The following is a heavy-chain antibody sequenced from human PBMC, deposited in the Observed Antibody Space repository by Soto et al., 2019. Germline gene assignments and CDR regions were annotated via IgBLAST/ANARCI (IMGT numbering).Heavy chain of an antibody. CDR1: GFSLSNGKVG. CDR2: IFSNDEK. V-gene: IGHV2-26*01. Sequence: HVALKESGPVLVKPTETLTLTCTVSGFSLSNGKVGVSWIRQPPGKALEWLAHIFSNDEKSYRTSLKSSLTISEDTSKSQVVLTMTNVDRVDTATYYCARILFGRSVAGGYFYMDVWGKGTTVTVSS. D-gene: IGHD6-19*01. J-gene: IGHJ6*03. CDR3: ARILFGRSVAGGYFYMDV.